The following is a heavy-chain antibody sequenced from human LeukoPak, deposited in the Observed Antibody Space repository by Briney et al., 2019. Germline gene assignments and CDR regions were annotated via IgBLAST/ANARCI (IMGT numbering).Heavy chain of an antibody. CDR2: ISSSGSTI. CDR3: AKDIGSGGVTTGYYYGMDV. J-gene: IGHJ6*02. V-gene: IGHV3-11*01. CDR1: GFTFSDYY. Sequence: GGSLRLSCAASGFTFSDYYMSWIRQAPGKGLEWVSYISSSGSTIYYADSVKGRFTISRDNAKNSLYLQMNSLRAEDTALYYCAKDIGSGGVTTGYYYGMDVWGQGTTVTVSS. D-gene: IGHD4-17*01.